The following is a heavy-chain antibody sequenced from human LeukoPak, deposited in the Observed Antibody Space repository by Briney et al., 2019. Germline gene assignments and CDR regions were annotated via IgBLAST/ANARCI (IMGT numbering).Heavy chain of an antibody. Sequence: SETLSLTCAVYGGSFSGFYWSWLRQPPGKGLEWIGEINHSGGTNYIPSLKSRVTISVDTSKNQFSLELNSVTAADTAVYYCARFDRLGYNLEYWGQGILVTVSS. D-gene: IGHD5-24*01. J-gene: IGHJ4*02. CDR1: GGSFSGFY. CDR2: INHSGGT. CDR3: ARFDRLGYNLEY. V-gene: IGHV4-34*01.